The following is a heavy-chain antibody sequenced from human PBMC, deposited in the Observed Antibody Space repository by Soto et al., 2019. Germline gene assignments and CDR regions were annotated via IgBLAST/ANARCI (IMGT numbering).Heavy chain of an antibody. D-gene: IGHD2-15*01. J-gene: IGHJ4*02. CDR1: GFTFSSYS. CDR3: ARDCSGGSCYDY. CDR2: ISSSSSYI. Sequence: EVQLVESGGGLVKPGGSLRLSCAASGFTFSSYSMNWVRQAPGKALEWVSSISSSSSYIYYADSVKGRFTISRDNAKNSLYLQMNSLRAEDTAVYYCARDCSGGSCYDYWGQGTLVTVSS. V-gene: IGHV3-21*01.